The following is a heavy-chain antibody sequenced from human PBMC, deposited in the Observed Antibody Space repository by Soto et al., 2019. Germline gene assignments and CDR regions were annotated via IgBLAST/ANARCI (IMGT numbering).Heavy chain of an antibody. Sequence: GESLKISCKGSGYSFTSYWIGWVRQIPGKGLEWMGIIYPGDSDTRYSPSFQGQVTISADKSISTAYLQWSSLKASDTAMYYCARLMVRGVINYYYYYGMDVWGQGTTVTVSS. CDR3: ARLMVRGVINYYYYYGMDV. J-gene: IGHJ6*02. CDR1: GYSFTSYW. D-gene: IGHD3-10*01. V-gene: IGHV5-51*01. CDR2: IYPGDSDT.